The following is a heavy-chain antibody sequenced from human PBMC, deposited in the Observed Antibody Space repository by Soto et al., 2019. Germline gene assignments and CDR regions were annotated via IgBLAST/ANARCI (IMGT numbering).Heavy chain of an antibody. J-gene: IGHJ3*02. Sequence: GGSPRLSXAASGFMFSTYAMNWVRQAPGKGLEWVSAISSSGDTTYYAESVRGRFTISRDNSINTLYLQMSSLRTEDTAVFYCAHPRGYGVFDAVDIWGQGTMVTVSS. D-gene: IGHD4-17*01. CDR3: AHPRGYGVFDAVDI. CDR2: ISSSGDTT. CDR1: GFMFSTYA. V-gene: IGHV3-23*01.